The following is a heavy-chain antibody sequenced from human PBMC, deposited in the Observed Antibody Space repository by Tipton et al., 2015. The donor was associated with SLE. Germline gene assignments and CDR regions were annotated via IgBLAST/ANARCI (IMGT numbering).Heavy chain of an antibody. Sequence: LRLSCTISYCSIGSYYWSWIRQPPGKGLEWIGTMYRSGSTYYNPSLQSRGTMSGDTSKNHFSLKLSSMTAADTAVYYCAGGWGNQVFDYWGQGTLVTVSS. CDR2: MYRSGST. J-gene: IGHJ4*02. CDR3: AGGWGNQVFDY. D-gene: IGHD1-14*01. V-gene: IGHV4-59*04. CDR1: YCSIGSYY.